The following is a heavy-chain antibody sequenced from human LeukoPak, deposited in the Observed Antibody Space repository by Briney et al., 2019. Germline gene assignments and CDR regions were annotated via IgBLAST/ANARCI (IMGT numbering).Heavy chain of an antibody. V-gene: IGHV1-2*02. CDR3: ARVTGYSSDKRTLNWFDP. J-gene: IGHJ5*02. CDR2: INPNSGDT. Sequence: ASVKVSCKASGYTFTGYYMHWVRQAPGQGLEWMGWINPNSGDTNSALRFQGGVTMTRDTSLSTAYMELSRLTSDDTAVYYCARVTGYSSDKRTLNWFDPWGQGTLVTVSS. CDR1: GYTFTGYY. D-gene: IGHD6-19*01.